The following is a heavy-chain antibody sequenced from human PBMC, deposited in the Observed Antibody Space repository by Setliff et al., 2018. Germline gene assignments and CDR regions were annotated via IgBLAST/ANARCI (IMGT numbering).Heavy chain of an antibody. J-gene: IGHJ3*02. CDR3: ARSPANGGHDAFDI. CDR1: GFTFSTYS. V-gene: IGHV3-21*01. D-gene: IGHD6-25*01. CDR2: ISGDSVYI. Sequence: GGSLRLSCAASGFTFSTYSMSWVRQAPGKGLEWVSAISGDSVYIYYADSVKGRFTISRDNARDSLYLHMNSLGAEDTAVYYCARSPANGGHDAFDIWGQGTMVTVSS.